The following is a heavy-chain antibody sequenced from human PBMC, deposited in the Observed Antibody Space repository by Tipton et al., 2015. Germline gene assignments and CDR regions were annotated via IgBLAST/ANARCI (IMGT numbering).Heavy chain of an antibody. V-gene: IGHV4-59*01. Sequence: TLSLTCTVSGGSISENYWSWIRQPPGKGLEWIGYIYYSGSTKYSGSTNYDPSLNSRVTISVDTSKNQFSLKLSSLTAADTAVYYCARDAWAGDTRGFYYIYWGRGILVTVSS. J-gene: IGHJ4*02. CDR3: ARDAWAGDTRGFYYIY. D-gene: IGHD3-22*01. CDR1: GGSISENY. CDR2: IYYSGSTKYSGST.